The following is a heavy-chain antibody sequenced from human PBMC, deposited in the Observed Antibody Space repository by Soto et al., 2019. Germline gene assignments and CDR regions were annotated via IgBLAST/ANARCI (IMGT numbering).Heavy chain of an antibody. D-gene: IGHD3-16*02. J-gene: IGHJ5*02. Sequence: PSETLSLTCIVSGGSISNYYWSWIRQPPGKGLEWIGYIYYSGSTNYNPSLTSRVTISVDTSKNQFSLKLSSVTAADTAVYYCARRSGVIPHNWFDPWGQGTLVTVSS. CDR3: ARRSGVIPHNWFDP. CDR2: IYYSGST. V-gene: IGHV4-59*08. CDR1: GGSISNYY.